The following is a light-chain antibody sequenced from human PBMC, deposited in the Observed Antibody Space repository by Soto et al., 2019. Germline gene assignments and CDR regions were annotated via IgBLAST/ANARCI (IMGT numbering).Light chain of an antibody. CDR2: GAS. CDR3: QQYKNWPLT. J-gene: IGKJ4*01. CDR1: ESVNRN. V-gene: IGKV3-15*01. Sequence: EIVMTQSPATLSVSPGERATLSCRASESVNRNLAWYQQKPGQAPRLLIYGASTRAASFPARFSGSGSGTEFTLTISRLQSEDFAVYYCQQYKNWPLTFGGGTKVEIK.